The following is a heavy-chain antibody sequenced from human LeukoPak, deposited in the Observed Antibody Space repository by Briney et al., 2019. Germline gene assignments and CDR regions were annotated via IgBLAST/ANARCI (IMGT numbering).Heavy chain of an antibody. J-gene: IGHJ4*02. Sequence: PGGSLRLPCAASGFSFNRDWMDWVRQAPGKGLEWVANIKHDEREKNYLDSVKGRFTISRDNAQNSLYLQMNGLRVEDTAVYYGTRRLDDWGQGTLATVSS. V-gene: IGHV3-7*01. CDR2: IKHDEREK. CDR3: TRRLDD. D-gene: IGHD3-16*01. CDR1: GFSFNRDW.